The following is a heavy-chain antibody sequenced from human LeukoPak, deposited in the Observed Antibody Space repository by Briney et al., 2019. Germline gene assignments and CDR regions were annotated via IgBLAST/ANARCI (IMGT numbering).Heavy chain of an antibody. CDR1: GGSFSGYY. V-gene: IGHV4-34*01. Sequence: SETLSLTCAVYGGSFSGYYWSWIRQPPGKGLEWIGEINHSGSTNYNPSLKSRVTISVDTSKNQFSLKLSSVTAADTAVYYCARGRDGYNFFEFVDGFGYWGQGTLVTVSS. J-gene: IGHJ4*02. CDR3: ARGRDGYNFFEFVDGFGY. CDR2: INHSGST. D-gene: IGHD5-24*01.